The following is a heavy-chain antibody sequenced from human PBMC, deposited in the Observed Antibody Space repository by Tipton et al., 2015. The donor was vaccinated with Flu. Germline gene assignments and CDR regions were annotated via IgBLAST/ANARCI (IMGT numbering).Heavy chain of an antibody. J-gene: IGHJ5*02. CDR1: GGSISSGGYY. D-gene: IGHD1-26*01. CDR3: ARERGGSYLRWFDP. V-gene: IGHV4-31*03. CDR2: IYYSGST. Sequence: LRLSCTVSGGSISSGGYYWSWIRQHPGKGLEWIGYIYYSGSTYYNPSLKSRVTISVDTSKNQFSLKLSSVTAADTAVYYCARERGGSYLRWFDPWGQGTLVTVSS.